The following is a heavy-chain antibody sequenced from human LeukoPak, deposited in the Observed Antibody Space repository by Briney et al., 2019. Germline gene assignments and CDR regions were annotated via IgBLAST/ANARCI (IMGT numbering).Heavy chain of an antibody. CDR3: ARAHYDSSGYYLRYFDL. V-gene: IGHV1-18*01. Sequence: GASVNVSCKASGYTFTSYATSWVRQAPGQGLEWMGWISGYNGNTNYAQRLQGRVTMTTDTSTSTAYMEVRRLRSDDTGVYYCARAHYDSSGYYLRYFDLWGGGGLVTVS. CDR1: GYTFTSYA. D-gene: IGHD3-22*01. CDR2: ISGYNGNT. J-gene: IGHJ2*01.